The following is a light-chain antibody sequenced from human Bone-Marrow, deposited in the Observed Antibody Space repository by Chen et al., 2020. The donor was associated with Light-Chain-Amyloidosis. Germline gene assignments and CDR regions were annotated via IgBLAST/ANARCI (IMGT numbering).Light chain of an antibody. CDR3: SSYTIPNTLV. CDR1: SSDVGGDNH. J-gene: IGLJ1*01. V-gene: IGLV2-14*01. Sequence: QSALTQPASVSGSPGQSITIFCTGTSSDVGGDNHVSWYQQHPDKAPKLMIYEVTNRPSWVPDRFSGSKSDNTASLTISGLQTEDEADYFCSSYTIPNTLVFGSGTRVTVL. CDR2: EVT.